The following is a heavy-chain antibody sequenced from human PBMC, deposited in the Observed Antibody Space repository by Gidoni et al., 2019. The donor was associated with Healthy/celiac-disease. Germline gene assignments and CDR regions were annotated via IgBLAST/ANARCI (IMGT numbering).Heavy chain of an antibody. J-gene: IGHJ5*02. CDR2: IYPGDSDT. CDR1: GYSFTSYW. CDR3: ARRFEYSSSGPNWFDP. D-gene: IGHD6-6*01. V-gene: IGHV5-51*01. Sequence: EVQLVQSGAEVKQPGESLTISCQGSGYSFTSYWIGWVRQMPGKGLEWMGIIYPGDSDTRYSPSFQGQVTISADKSISTAYLQWSSLKASDTAMYYCARRFEYSSSGPNWFDPWGQGTLVTVSS.